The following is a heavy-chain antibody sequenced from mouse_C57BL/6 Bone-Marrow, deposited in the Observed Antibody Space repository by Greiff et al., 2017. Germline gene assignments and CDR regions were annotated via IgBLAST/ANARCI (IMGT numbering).Heavy chain of an antibody. D-gene: IGHD3-2*02. V-gene: IGHV1-69*01. J-gene: IGHJ2*01. Sequence: VQLQQPGAELVMPGASVKLSCKASGYTFTSYWMHWVKQRPGQGLEWIGEIDPSDSYTNYNQKFKGKSTLTVDKSSSTAYLQLSSLTSEDSAVYNCARSGAAQATSYFDYWGRGTTLTVSS. CDR3: ARSGAAQATSYFDY. CDR2: IDPSDSYT. CDR1: GYTFTSYW.